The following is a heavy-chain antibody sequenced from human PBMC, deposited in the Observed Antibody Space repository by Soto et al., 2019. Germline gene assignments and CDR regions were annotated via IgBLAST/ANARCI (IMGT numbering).Heavy chain of an antibody. Sequence: GGSLRLSCAGYGFRFSNYAIHWVRQAPGKGLEWVAVVSYDGRNKYYADSVKGRFSISGDNSKNMLFLEMNSLRAEDTAVYYCARDRGGYSFFDCWGQGALVTVSS. CDR1: GFRFSNYA. CDR3: ARDRGGYSFFDC. CDR2: VSYDGRNK. J-gene: IGHJ4*02. V-gene: IGHV3-30*04. D-gene: IGHD3-16*01.